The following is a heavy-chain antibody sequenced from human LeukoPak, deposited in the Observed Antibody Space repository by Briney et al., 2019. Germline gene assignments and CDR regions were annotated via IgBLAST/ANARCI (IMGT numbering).Heavy chain of an antibody. J-gene: IGHJ6*03. CDR3: ARDSGYYGSGIIYYYYYMDV. Sequence: GGSLRLSRAASGFTFSSYWMSWVRQAPGKGLEWVANIKQDGSEKYYVDSVKGRFTISRDNAKNSLYLQMNSLRAEDTAVYYCARDSGYYGSGIIYYYYYMDVWGKGTTVTVSS. V-gene: IGHV3-7*01. D-gene: IGHD3-10*01. CDR1: GFTFSSYW. CDR2: IKQDGSEK.